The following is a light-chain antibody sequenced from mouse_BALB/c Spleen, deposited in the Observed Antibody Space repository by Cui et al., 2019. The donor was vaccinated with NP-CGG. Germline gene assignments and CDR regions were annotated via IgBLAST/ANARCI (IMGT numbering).Light chain of an antibody. V-gene: IGLV1*01. Sequence: QAVVPQESALTTSPGETVTLTCRSSTGAVTTSNYANWVQEKPDHLFTGLIGGTNNRAPGVPARFSGSLLGDKAALTITGAQTEDEAIYFCALWYSNHWVFGGGTKLTVL. CDR3: ALWYSNHWV. CDR2: GTN. CDR1: TGAVTTSNY. J-gene: IGLJ1*01.